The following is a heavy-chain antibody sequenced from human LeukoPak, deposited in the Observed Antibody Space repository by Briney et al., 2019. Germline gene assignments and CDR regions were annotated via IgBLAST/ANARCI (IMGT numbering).Heavy chain of an antibody. D-gene: IGHD4-23*01. CDR3: ARNAGNSDVDY. Sequence: SETLSLTCAVSGGSITSSNWWTWVRQPPGKGLEWIGEIYHSGSTNYNPSLKSRVTISVDKSNNQFSLKLNSVTAADTAVYYCARNAGNSDVDYWGQGTLVTLSS. J-gene: IGHJ4*02. CDR1: GGSITSSNW. V-gene: IGHV4-4*02. CDR2: IYHSGST.